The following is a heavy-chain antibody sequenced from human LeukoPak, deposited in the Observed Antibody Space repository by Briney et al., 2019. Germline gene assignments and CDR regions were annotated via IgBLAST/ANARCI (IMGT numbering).Heavy chain of an antibody. Sequence: GGSLRLSCAASGFTFSTYVMSWVRQAPGKGLEWVSTIGADGGSTYYAASVKGRFAISRDNSKNTLHLQMNGLRAEDTAVYYCATRGTTATKYLEYWGQGTLVTVSS. CDR3: ATRGTTATKYLEY. CDR2: IGADGGST. CDR1: GFTFSTYV. V-gene: IGHV3-23*01. J-gene: IGHJ4*02. D-gene: IGHD1/OR15-1a*01.